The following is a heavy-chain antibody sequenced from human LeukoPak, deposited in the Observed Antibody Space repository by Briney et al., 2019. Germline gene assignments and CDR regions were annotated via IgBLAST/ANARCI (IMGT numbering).Heavy chain of an antibody. J-gene: IGHJ4*02. D-gene: IGHD2-21*02. V-gene: IGHV1-8*01. CDR2: MNPNSGNT. CDR3: ARDKLEGDSHFHY. Sequence: ASVKVSCKASGYTFTSYDINWVRQATGQGLEWMGWMNPNSGNTGYAQKLQGRVTMTTDTSTSTAYMELRSLSADDTAVYYCARDKLEGDSHFHYWGQGTLVTVSS. CDR1: GYTFTSYD.